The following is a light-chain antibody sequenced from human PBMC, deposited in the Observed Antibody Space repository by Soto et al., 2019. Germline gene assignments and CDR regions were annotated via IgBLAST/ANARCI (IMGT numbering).Light chain of an antibody. Sequence: QSVLTQPPSVSGAPGQRVTISCTGSSSNIGAGYDVHWYQQLPGPAPKLLIYGNSNRPSGVPDRFSGSKSGTSASLAITGLLAEDEADYYCHSYASSLSGSVFGGGTKLTVL. V-gene: IGLV1-40*01. CDR1: SSNIGAGYD. CDR2: GNS. J-gene: IGLJ3*02. CDR3: HSYASSLSGSV.